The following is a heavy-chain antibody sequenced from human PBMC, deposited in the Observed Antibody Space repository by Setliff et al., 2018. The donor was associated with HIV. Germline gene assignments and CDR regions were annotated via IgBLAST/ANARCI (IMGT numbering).Heavy chain of an antibody. J-gene: IGHJ4*02. D-gene: IGHD4-17*01. CDR3: AGLYGDKGGGY. CDR1: GYTFTSYY. CDR2: INPSGGST. V-gene: IGHV1-46*01. Sequence: ASVKVSCKASGYTFTSYYMHWVRQAPGQGLEWMGIINPSGGSTSYAQRFQGRVTITADESTSTAYMELSSLRSEDTAFYYCAGLYGDKGGGYWGQGTLVTVSS.